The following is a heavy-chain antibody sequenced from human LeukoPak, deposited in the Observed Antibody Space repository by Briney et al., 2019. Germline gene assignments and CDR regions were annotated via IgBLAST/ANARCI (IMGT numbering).Heavy chain of an antibody. D-gene: IGHD2-21*01. CDR3: AKVPGGYCASSTCWLDY. V-gene: IGHV3-23*01. J-gene: IGHJ4*02. CDR2: ISGSGGST. CDR1: GFTFSSYA. Sequence: VGSLRLSCAASGFTFSSYAMSWVRQAPGRGLEWVSAISGSGGSTYYADSVKGRFTISRDNSKNTLYLQMNSLRAEDTAVYYWAKVPGGYCASSTCWLDYWGEGTLVTVSS.